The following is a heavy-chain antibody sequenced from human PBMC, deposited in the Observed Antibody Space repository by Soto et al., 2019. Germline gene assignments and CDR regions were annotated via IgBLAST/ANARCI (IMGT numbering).Heavy chain of an antibody. D-gene: IGHD6-19*01. CDR3: ASSGWWYFDY. CDR1: GGSISSGGYY. CDR2: ISYSGST. J-gene: IGHJ4*02. Sequence: SETLSLTCTVSGGSISSGGYYWSWIRQHPGTGLEWIGYISYSGSTYYNPSLKSRVTISVDTSQNQFSLKLSSVTAADTAVYYCASSGWWYFDYWGQGTLVTVSS. V-gene: IGHV4-31*03.